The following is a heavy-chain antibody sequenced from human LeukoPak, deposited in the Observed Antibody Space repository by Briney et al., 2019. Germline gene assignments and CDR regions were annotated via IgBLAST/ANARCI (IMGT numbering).Heavy chain of an antibody. V-gene: IGHV3-23*01. CDR1: GFTLSSYA. Sequence: GGSLRLSCAASGFTLSSYAMSWVRQAPGKGLEWVSSISASGGSTNYADSVKGRFTISRDNSKNTVYLQMNSLRAEDTAVYYCAKDDRGVVVIAIRYWGQGTLVTVSS. CDR2: ISASGGST. CDR3: AKDDRGVVVIAIRY. D-gene: IGHD2-21*01. J-gene: IGHJ4*02.